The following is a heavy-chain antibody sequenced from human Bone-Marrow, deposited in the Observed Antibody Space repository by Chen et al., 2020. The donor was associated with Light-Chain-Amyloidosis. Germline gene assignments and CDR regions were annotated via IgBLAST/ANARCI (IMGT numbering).Heavy chain of an antibody. J-gene: IGHJ3*02. D-gene: IGHD1-26*01. V-gene: IGHV3-49*05. Sequence: EVQVVESGGGLVKPGRSLRLSCTGSGFSLNDYAVSWFRQAPGKGLEWVSFIRRNYYGGTTKYAPSGKGRITNSRDNSESVAYLEMSGLVGEDTAVYFCAPGGPFADGFDTWGQGTVVTVSS. CDR2: IRRNYYGGTT. CDR3: APGGPFADGFDT. CDR1: GFSLNDYA.